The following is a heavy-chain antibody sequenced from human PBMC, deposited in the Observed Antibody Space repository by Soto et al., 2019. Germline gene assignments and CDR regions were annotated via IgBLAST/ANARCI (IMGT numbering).Heavy chain of an antibody. CDR1: GFSLSTSGVG. J-gene: IGHJ4*02. Sequence: QITLKESGPTLVKPTQTLTLTCTFSGFSLSTSGVGVGWIRQPPGKALEWLALIYWDDDKRYSPSLKSGLTITKETSKTQVVLTMTNMDPVETATYYCAHNTSVVMTYCFVYWGQGTLVTVSS. V-gene: IGHV2-5*02. CDR3: AHNTSVVMTYCFVY. CDR2: IYWDDDK. D-gene: IGHD3-22*01.